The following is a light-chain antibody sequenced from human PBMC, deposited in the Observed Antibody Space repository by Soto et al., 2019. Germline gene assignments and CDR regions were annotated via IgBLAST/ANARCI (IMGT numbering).Light chain of an antibody. CDR1: QSVGTS. CDR2: GAS. CDR3: QQYGSSTTWA. V-gene: IGKV3-20*01. Sequence: EIVLTQSPVTLSLSPGERGTLSCRASQSVGTSLVWYQQKPGQAPRLLIYGASSRATGIPDRFSGSGSGTDFTLTISRLEPEDSAVYYCQQYGSSTTWAFGQGTKVDIK. J-gene: IGKJ1*01.